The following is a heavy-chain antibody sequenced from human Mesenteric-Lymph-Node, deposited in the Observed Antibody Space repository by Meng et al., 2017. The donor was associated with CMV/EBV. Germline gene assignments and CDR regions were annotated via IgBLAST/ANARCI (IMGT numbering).Heavy chain of an antibody. V-gene: IGHV3-53*01. CDR1: GFTVSNSF. D-gene: IGHD6-13*01. J-gene: IGHJ4*02. CDR3: AKDRDSTSWFDY. CDR2: IYPGGST. Sequence: SCAASGFTVSNSFMSWVRQAPGKGLEWVSVIYPGGSTYYADSVKGRFTISRDNSKNTLYLQMNSMRAEDTAVYYCAKDRDSTSWFDYWGQGTLVTVSS.